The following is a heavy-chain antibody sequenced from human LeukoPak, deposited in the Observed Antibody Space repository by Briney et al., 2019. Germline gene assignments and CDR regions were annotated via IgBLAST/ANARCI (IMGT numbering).Heavy chain of an antibody. D-gene: IGHD2-15*01. Sequence: GASVKVSCKASGYTFTGYYMHWVRQAPGQGLEWMGIINPSGGSTSYAQKFQGRVTMTRDTSTSTVYMELSSLRSEDTAVYYCARDRYCSGGSCLYYFDYWGQGTLVTVSS. CDR1: GYTFTGYY. CDR2: INPSGGST. CDR3: ARDRYCSGGSCLYYFDY. J-gene: IGHJ4*02. V-gene: IGHV1-46*01.